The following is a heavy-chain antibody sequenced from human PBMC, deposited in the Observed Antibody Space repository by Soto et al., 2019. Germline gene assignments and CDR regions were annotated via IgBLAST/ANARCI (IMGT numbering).Heavy chain of an antibody. Sequence: PGGSLRLSCAASGFTFSSYSMNWVRQAPGKGLEWVSSISSSSSYIYYADSVKGRFTISRDNAKNSLYLQMNSLRAEDTAVYYCARDHQQQLVRDWFDPWGQGTLVTVSS. CDR2: ISSSSSYI. CDR3: ARDHQQQLVRDWFDP. J-gene: IGHJ5*02. CDR1: GFTFSSYS. V-gene: IGHV3-21*01. D-gene: IGHD6-13*01.